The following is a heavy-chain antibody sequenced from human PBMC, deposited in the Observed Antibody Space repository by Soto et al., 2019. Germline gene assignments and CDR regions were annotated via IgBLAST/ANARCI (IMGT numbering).Heavy chain of an antibody. J-gene: IGHJ6*02. CDR2: ISYDGSNK. CDR3: AKVGVATINYYYYGMDV. D-gene: IGHD5-12*01. V-gene: IGHV3-30*18. Sequence: GGSLRLSCAASGFTFSSYGMHWVRQAPGKGLEWAAVISYDGSNKYYADSVKGRFTISRDNSKNTLYLQMNSLRAEDTAVYYCAKVGVATINYYYYGMDVWGQGTTVTVSS. CDR1: GFTFSSYG.